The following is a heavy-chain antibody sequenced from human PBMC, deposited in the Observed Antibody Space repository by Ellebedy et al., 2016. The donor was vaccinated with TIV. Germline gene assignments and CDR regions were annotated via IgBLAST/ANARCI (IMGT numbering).Heavy chain of an antibody. CDR1: GFTFSSYG. CDR3: ARDRLVGVVM. D-gene: IGHD1-26*01. V-gene: IGHV3-33*08. CDR2: IWYDGSNK. Sequence: GESLKISCAASGFTFSSYGMHWVRQAPGKGLEWVAVIWYDGSNKYYADSVKGRFTNSRDNSKNTLYLQMNSLRAEDTAVYYCARDRLVGVVMWGQGTLVTVSS. J-gene: IGHJ4*02.